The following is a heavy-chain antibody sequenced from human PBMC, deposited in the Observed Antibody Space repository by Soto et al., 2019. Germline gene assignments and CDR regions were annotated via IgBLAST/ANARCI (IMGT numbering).Heavy chain of an antibody. CDR2: IKRQTEGGAT. V-gene: IGHV3-15*01. CDR3: ATDRHSGGKIKFYGIDV. D-gene: IGHD2-15*01. J-gene: IGHJ6*02. Sequence: LRLSCAASGFTFDNAWMNWVRQAPGKGLEWVGRIKRQTEGGATDYAAPGKGRFTISRDDSKNTLYLQMNSLRTEDTAVYYCATDRHSGGKIKFYGIDVWGQGTTVTVSS. CDR1: GFTFDNAW.